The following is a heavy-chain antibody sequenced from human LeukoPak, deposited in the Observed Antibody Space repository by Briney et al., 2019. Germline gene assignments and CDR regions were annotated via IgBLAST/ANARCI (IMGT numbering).Heavy chain of an antibody. D-gene: IGHD1-26*01. Sequence: PGGSLRLSCAASGFTFSSYAMSWVRQAPGKGLEWGSAISGSGGSTYYADSVKGRINISRDNSKNTLYLQMNSLRAEDTAVYYCAKDLVGATPRRLFDYWGQGTLVTVSS. CDR3: AKDLVGATPRRLFDY. J-gene: IGHJ4*02. V-gene: IGHV3-23*01. CDR1: GFTFSSYA. CDR2: ISGSGGST.